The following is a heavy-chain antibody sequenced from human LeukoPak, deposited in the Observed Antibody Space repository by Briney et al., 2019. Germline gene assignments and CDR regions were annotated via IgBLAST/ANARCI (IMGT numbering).Heavy chain of an antibody. Sequence: PSETLSLTCTGSGDSISSSNYSWGWIRQPPGKGRECIGSIYYSGSTYYNPSLKSRVTISVETSKNQFSLKLSSVTAADTAVYYCATSRQLLDNWFDPWGQGTLVTVSS. J-gene: IGHJ5*02. CDR1: GDSISSSNYS. V-gene: IGHV4-39*01. CDR2: IYYSGST. D-gene: IGHD2-2*01. CDR3: ATSRQLLDNWFDP.